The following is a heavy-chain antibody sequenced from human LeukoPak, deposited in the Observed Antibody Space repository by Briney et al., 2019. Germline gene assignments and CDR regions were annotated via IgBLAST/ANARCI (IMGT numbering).Heavy chain of an antibody. V-gene: IGHV4-34*01. CDR1: GGSFSGYY. CDR3: ARYPRYYDSSGYDYWYFDL. D-gene: IGHD3-22*01. Sequence: SETLSLTCAVYGGSFSGYYWSWIRQPPGKGLEWIGYIYHSGSTYYNPSLKSRVTISVDRSKNQFSLKLSSVTAADTAVYYCARYPRYYDSSGYDYWYFDLWGRGTLVTVSS. J-gene: IGHJ2*01. CDR2: IYHSGST.